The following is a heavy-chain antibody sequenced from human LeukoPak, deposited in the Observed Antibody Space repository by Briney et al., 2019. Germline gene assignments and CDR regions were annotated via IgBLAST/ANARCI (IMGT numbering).Heavy chain of an antibody. D-gene: IGHD1-7*01. CDR3: AKDRDGGTNTRAKGFDY. Sequence: GGSPRLSCAASGLTFSSFAMSWVRQAPGKGLEWVSAISASGGTTYSADSVRGRFTISRDNSKNTLYLQVNSLRVEDTAVYYCAKDRDGGTNTRAKGFDYWGQGTLVTVSS. CDR2: ISASGGTT. CDR1: GLTFSSFA. J-gene: IGHJ4*02. V-gene: IGHV3-23*01.